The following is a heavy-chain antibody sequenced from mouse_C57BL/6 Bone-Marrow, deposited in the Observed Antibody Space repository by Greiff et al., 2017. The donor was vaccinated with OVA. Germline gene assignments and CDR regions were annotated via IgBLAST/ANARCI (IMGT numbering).Heavy chain of an antibody. CDR1: GYTFTSYG. Sequence: LKQSGAELARPGASVKLSCKASGYTFTSYGISWVKQRTGQGLEWIGEIYPRSGNTYYNEKFKGKATLTADKSSSTAYMELRSLTSEDSAVYFCARSYLSWFAYWGQGTLVTVSA. J-gene: IGHJ3*01. CDR3: ARSYLSWFAY. D-gene: IGHD5-5*01. CDR2: IYPRSGNT. V-gene: IGHV1-81*01.